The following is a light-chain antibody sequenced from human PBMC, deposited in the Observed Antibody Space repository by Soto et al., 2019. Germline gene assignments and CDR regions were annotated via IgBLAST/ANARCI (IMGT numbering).Light chain of an antibody. V-gene: IGLV1-51*01. CDR2: ANN. CDR3: GTWDSSLSAGV. CDR1: SSNIGNNY. J-gene: IGLJ1*01. Sequence: QSVLTQPPSVSAAPGENCTISCSGSSSNIGNNYVYWYQQLQGTAPKLLIDANNKRPSGSADRFSGSKSSTSATLGITGLQTGDEADYYCGTWDSSLSAGVFGTGTQLTVL.